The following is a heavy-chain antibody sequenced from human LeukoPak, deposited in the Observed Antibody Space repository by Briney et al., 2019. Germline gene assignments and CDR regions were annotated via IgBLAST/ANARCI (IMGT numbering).Heavy chain of an antibody. CDR2: IVYDGSRA. V-gene: IGHV3-33*01. D-gene: IGHD1-14*01. J-gene: IGHJ4*02. CDR3: TRYNNDHFDY. CDR1: GFTFGGYG. Sequence: GGSLRLSCAGSGFTFGGYGMHWFRQTPGKGLEWVAVIVYDGSRAFYADSVKGRFTISRDDSKNTMSVQMDDLRAEDTAVYYCTRYNNDHFDYWGQGTLVTVSS.